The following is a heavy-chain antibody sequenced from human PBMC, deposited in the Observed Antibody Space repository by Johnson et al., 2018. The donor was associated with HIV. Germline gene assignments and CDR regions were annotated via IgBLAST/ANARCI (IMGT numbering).Heavy chain of an antibody. V-gene: IGHV3-30*02. D-gene: IGHD4-17*01. J-gene: IGHJ3*02. CDR3: ARAVTTASGDAFDI. CDR2: IRYDGSNK. CDR1: GFTFSSYA. Sequence: QVQLVVSGGVVVQPGGSLRLSCAASGFTFSSYAMSWVRQAPGKGLEWVAFIRYDGSNKYYADSVKGRFTISRDNSKNTLYLQMNSLTPEDTALYYCARAVTTASGDAFDIWGQGTMVTVSS.